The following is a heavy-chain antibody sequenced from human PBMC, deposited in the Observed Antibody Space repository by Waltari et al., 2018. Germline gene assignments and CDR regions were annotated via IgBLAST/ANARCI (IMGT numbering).Heavy chain of an antibody. CDR3: ARNGVRELEVGYAFDI. CDR1: GYTFTSYA. V-gene: IGHV1-3*03. D-gene: IGHD2-8*01. J-gene: IGHJ3*02. Sequence: QVQLVQSGAEVKKPGASVQVSCKASGYTFTSYAMHWVRQAPGQRLEWMGWIKAGNGNTKYSQEFQGRVTITRDTAASTAYMELSSLRSEDTAVYYCARNGVRELEVGYAFDIWGQGTMVTVSS. CDR2: IKAGNGNT.